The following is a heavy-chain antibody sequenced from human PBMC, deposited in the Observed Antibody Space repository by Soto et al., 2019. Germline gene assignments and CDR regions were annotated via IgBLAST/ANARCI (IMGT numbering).Heavy chain of an antibody. CDR2: INPNSGVT. CDR1: GYTFTDYY. Sequence: APVKVSCKASGYTFTDYYIHWVRQAPGQGXEWMGWINPNSGVTDYAQNFQGRVTMTRDTSISTTYMELTRLTSDDSAVYYCTRVKGQFYDFWSGPYGMDVWGQGTTVTVFS. D-gene: IGHD3-3*01. CDR3: TRVKGQFYDFWSGPYGMDV. J-gene: IGHJ6*02. V-gene: IGHV1-2*02.